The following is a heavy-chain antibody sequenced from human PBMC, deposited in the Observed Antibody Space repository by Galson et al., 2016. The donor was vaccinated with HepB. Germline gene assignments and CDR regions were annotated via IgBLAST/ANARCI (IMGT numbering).Heavy chain of an antibody. CDR1: HGSISSNSYY. J-gene: IGHJ6*02. D-gene: IGHD2-15*01. Sequence: LSLTCTVSHGSISSNSYYWDWIRQPPGKGLEWLGSVYSTGSTYYNPSLNSRLTISLDPSKSHFSLRLRSVTAADTAVYYCARGLLVDYYYSGMDVWGPGTTVTVSS. V-gene: IGHV4-39*07. CDR2: VYSTGST. CDR3: ARGLLVDYYYSGMDV.